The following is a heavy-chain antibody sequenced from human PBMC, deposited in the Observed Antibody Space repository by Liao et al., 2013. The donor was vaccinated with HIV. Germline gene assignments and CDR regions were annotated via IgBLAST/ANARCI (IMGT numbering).Heavy chain of an antibody. CDR1: GGSFSGYY. CDR3: ARGLRFLGVGYYVRVLMSFDI. J-gene: IGHJ3*02. D-gene: IGHD3-3*01. V-gene: IGHV4-34*01. Sequence: QVQLQQWGAGLLKPSETLSLTCAVYGGSFSGYYWSWIRQPPGKGLEWIGEINHSGSTNYNPSLKSRVTISVDTSKNQFSLKLSSVTAADTAVYYCARGLRFLGVGYYVRVLMSFDIVGPRDKWSPSLQ. CDR2: INHSGST.